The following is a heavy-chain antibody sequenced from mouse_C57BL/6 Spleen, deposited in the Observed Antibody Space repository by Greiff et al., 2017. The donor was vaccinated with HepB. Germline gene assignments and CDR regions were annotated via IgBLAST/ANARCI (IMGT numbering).Heavy chain of an antibody. CDR1: GYTFTSYW. D-gene: IGHD1-1*01. CDR3: ARSDYGSSYVYAMDY. Sequence: VQLVESGAELVKPGASVKLSCKASGYTFTSYWMHWVKQRPGRGLEWIGRIDPNSGGTKYNEKFKSKATLTVDKPSSTAYMQLSSLTSEDSAVYYCARSDYGSSYVYAMDYWGQGTSVTVSS. CDR2: IDPNSGGT. V-gene: IGHV1-72*01. J-gene: IGHJ4*01.